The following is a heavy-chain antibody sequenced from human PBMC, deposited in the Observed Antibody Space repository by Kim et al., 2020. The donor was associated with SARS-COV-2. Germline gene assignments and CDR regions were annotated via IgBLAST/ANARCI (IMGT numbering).Heavy chain of an antibody. CDR3: AREYWYGGSGSIVSYYGMDV. J-gene: IGHJ6*02. Sequence: ASVKVSCKASGYTFTSYDINWVRQATGQGLEWMGWMNPNSGNTGYAQKFQGRVTMTRNTSISTAYMELSSLRSEDTAVYYCAREYWYGGSGSIVSYYGMDVWGQGTTVTVSS. CDR1: GYTFTSYD. CDR2: MNPNSGNT. V-gene: IGHV1-8*01. D-gene: IGHD3-10*01.